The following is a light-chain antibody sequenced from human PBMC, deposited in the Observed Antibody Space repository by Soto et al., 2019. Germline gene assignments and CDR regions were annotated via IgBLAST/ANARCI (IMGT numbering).Light chain of an antibody. CDR1: QSVSNNY. Sequence: EIVLTQSPGTLSLSPGERATLSCRASQSVSNNYLAWYQQKPGQAPRLLIYDAYNRTTGIPPRFSGSGSGTDFTLTISSLGPEDSAVYYCQQRHMWPITFGQGTRLEI. CDR2: DAY. CDR3: QQRHMWPIT. V-gene: IGKV3-11*01. J-gene: IGKJ5*01.